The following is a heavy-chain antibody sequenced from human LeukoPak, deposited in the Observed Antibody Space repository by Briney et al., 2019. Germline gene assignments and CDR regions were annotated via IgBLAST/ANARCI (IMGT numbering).Heavy chain of an antibody. CDR3: TRGREGNYGLFDS. Sequence: GGSLRLSCAASGFSFNSYWMYWVRQAPGSGLVWVSRISNDGRSTSFADSVKGRFTISRDNAKNTLYLQMNSLSAEDTAVYYCTRGREGNYGLFDSWGQGTLVTVSS. J-gene: IGHJ4*02. V-gene: IGHV3-74*01. CDR1: GFSFNSYW. D-gene: IGHD3-10*01. CDR2: ISNDGRST.